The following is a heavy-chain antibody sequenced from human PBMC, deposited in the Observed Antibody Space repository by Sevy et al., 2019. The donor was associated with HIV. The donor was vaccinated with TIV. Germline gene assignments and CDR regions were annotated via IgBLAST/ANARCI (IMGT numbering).Heavy chain of an antibody. D-gene: IGHD3-22*01. CDR1: GFTLSSYG. V-gene: IGHV3-33*01. CDR3: ARLLYYYDSSGPEAFDY. CDR2: IRYDGSNK. Sequence: GGSLRLSCAASGFTLSSYGMHWVRQAPGKGLEWVAVIRYDGSNKYYADSVKGRFTISRDNSKNTLYLQMNSLRAEDTAVYYCARLLYYYDSSGPEAFDYWGQGTLVTVSS. J-gene: IGHJ4*02.